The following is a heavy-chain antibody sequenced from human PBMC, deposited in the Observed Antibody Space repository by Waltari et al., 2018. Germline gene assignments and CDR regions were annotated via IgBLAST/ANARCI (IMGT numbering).Heavy chain of an antibody. J-gene: IGHJ4*02. CDR3: AKDRIAVAGSKPVYYFDY. Sequence: EVQLLESGGGLVQPGGSLRLSCAASGFTFSSYDMSWVRQAPGKGLEWVSAISGGGGSTYYADSVKGRFTISRDNSKNTLYLQMNSLRAEDTAVYYCAKDRIAVAGSKPVYYFDYWGQGTLVTVSS. CDR2: ISGGGGST. V-gene: IGHV3-23*01. D-gene: IGHD6-19*01. CDR1: GFTFSSYD.